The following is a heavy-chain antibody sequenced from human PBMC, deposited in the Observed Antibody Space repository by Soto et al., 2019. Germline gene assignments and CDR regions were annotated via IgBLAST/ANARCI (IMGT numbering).Heavy chain of an antibody. CDR2: ISSNSADT. Sequence: EVQLVESGGGLVQPGGSLRLSCVASGFTFSHYVMSWVRQAPGKGLEWVSGISSNSADTDYADSVKGRFTISRDNSKNTLYLQLNSLRAEDTALYYCVKAEWMVQRFDSWGQGSLVTVSS. D-gene: IGHD6-19*01. CDR3: VKAEWMVQRFDS. J-gene: IGHJ4*02. CDR1: GFTFSHYV. V-gene: IGHV3-23*04.